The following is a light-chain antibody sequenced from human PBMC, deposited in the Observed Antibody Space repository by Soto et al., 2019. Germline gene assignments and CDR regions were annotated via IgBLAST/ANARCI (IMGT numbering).Light chain of an antibody. CDR3: QQYNSYLVS. Sequence: DIQMTHSPSSLSASVGDRVTITCRASQDISNHLAWFQQKPGKAPKSLISAASSLQSGVPSKFSGSGSGTDLTLPISSLQPEDFAPYYCQQYNSYLVSCGGATKVEIK. CDR2: AAS. CDR1: QDISNH. J-gene: IGKJ4*01. V-gene: IGKV1-16*02.